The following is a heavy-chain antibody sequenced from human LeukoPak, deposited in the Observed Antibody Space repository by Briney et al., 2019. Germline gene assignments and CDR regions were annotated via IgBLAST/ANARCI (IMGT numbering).Heavy chain of an antibody. CDR3: AGAYSAYDPFDY. D-gene: IGHD5-12*01. CDR1: GFTFSNYW. CDR2: LNADGNSI. V-gene: IGHV3-74*01. Sequence: GGSLRLSCTASGFTFSNYWVHWVRQAPGKGLVWVSRLNADGNSITYADSVRGRFTISRDNAKNTVHLQMNSLRVEDTAIYFCAGAYSAYDPFDYWGQGILVTVSS. J-gene: IGHJ4*02.